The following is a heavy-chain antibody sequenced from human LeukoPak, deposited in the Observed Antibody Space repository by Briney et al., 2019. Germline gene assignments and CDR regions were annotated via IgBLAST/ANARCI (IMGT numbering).Heavy chain of an antibody. CDR2: ISGSGGST. J-gene: IGHJ4*02. V-gene: IGHV3-23*01. CDR1: GFTFSSYA. CDR3: AREVRYSSGWFHY. D-gene: IGHD6-19*01. Sequence: AGGSLRLSCAASGFTFSSYAMSWVRQAPGKGLEWVSAISGSGGSTYYADSVKGRFTISRDNSKNTLYLQMNSLRAEDTAVYYCAREVRYSSGWFHYWGQGTLVTVSS.